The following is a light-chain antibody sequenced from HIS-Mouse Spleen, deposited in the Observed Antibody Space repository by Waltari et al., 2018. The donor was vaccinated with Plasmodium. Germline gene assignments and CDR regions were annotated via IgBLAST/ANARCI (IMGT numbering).Light chain of an antibody. J-gene: IGKJ3*01. Sequence: IVMTPSPPPLSVSPGERATPSCRASQSVTSNLAWYQQKPGQAPRLLIYGASTRATGIPARFSGSGSGTEFTLTISSLQSEDFAVYYCQQYNNWSFTFGPGTKVDIK. V-gene: IGKV3-15*01. CDR2: GAS. CDR1: QSVTSN. CDR3: QQYNNWSFT.